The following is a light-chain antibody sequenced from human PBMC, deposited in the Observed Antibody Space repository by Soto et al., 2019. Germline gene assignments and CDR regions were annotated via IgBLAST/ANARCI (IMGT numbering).Light chain of an antibody. Sequence: QSALTQPASVSGSPGQSITISCTGTSSDVGGYNYVSWYQQHPGKAPKLMIYEVSNRTSGVSNRFSGYKSGNTASLTISGLQAEDEADYYCSSYTSSSVVFGGGPKVTVL. J-gene: IGLJ2*01. CDR2: EVS. CDR3: SSYTSSSVV. V-gene: IGLV2-14*01. CDR1: SSDVGGYNY.